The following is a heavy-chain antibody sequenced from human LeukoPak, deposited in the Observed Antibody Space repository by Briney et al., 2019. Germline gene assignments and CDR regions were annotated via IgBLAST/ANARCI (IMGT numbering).Heavy chain of an antibody. J-gene: IGHJ4*02. CDR2: IYSSGTI. D-gene: IGHD3-22*01. CDR3: ARVNYYDSSGYYSY. Sequence: SETLSLTCTVSGGSISSSSYYWGWIRQPAGTALEWIGRIYSSGTITYNPSLKSRVTMSVDTSKNQFSLKLSSVTAADTAVYYCARVNYYDSSGYYSYWGQGTLVTVSS. V-gene: IGHV4-61*02. CDR1: GGSISSSSYY.